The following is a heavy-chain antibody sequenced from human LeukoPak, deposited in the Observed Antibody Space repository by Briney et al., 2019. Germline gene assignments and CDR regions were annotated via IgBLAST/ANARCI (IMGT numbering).Heavy chain of an antibody. J-gene: IGHJ5*02. D-gene: IGHD2-15*01. V-gene: IGHV1-69*06. CDR3: ARSVAAYINWFDP. CDR2: IIPIFGTA. CDR1: GGTFSSYA. Sequence: SVRVSCKASGGTFSSYAISWVRQAPGQGLEWMGGIIPIFGTANYAQKFQGRVTITADKSTSTAYMELSSLRSEDTAVYYCARSVAAYINWFDPWGQGTLVTVSS.